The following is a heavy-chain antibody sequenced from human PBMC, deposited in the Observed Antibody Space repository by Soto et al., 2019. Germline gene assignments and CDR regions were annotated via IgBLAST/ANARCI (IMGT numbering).Heavy chain of an antibody. CDR1: GRSVSSNY. CDR3: ASYRGALYFES. J-gene: IGHJ4*02. CDR2: VFYGGT. D-gene: IGHD3-16*01. Sequence: PSETLSLTCSVSGRSVSSNYWSWIRQSPDKGLEWLGYVFYGGTDYNPSLGGRVSMSVETSKSQFPLKLTSVTVADTAVYYCASYRGALYFESWGPGILVTVSS. V-gene: IGHV4-59*02.